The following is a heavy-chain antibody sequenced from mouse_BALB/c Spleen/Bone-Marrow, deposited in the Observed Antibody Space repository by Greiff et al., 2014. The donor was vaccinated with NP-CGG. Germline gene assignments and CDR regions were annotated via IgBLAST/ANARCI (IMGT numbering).Heavy chain of an antibody. J-gene: IGHJ1*01. CDR2: INPYNDGT. CDR1: GYTFTSYV. Sequence: EVQLQQSGTELVKPGASVKMSCKASGYTFTSYVIHWVKQKPGQGLEWIGYINPYNDGTKYNEKFKGKATLTSDKSSSTAYMELGSLTSEDSAVYYCARGGYYGTSLYWYFDVWGAGTTVTVSS. CDR3: ARGGYYGTSLYWYFDV. D-gene: IGHD1-1*01. V-gene: IGHV1-14*01.